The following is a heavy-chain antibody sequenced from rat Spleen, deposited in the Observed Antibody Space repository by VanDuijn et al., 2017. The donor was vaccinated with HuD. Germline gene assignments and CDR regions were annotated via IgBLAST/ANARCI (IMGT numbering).Heavy chain of an antibody. V-gene: IGHV5-20*01. Sequence: EVQLVESDGGLVQPGRSLKLSCAASGFTFGDYYMAWVRQAPAKGLEWVTSISYDGGTTYYRDSVKGRFTISRNNAISSLYLHMDSLRSEDTATYYCTTEATRAYFDYWGQGVMVTVSS. CDR2: ISYDGGTT. CDR1: GFTFGDYY. J-gene: IGHJ2*01. CDR3: TTEATRAYFDY. D-gene: IGHD1-4*01.